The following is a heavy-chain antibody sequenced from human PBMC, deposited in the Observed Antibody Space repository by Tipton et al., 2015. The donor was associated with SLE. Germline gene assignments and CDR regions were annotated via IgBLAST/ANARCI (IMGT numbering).Heavy chain of an antibody. CDR1: GDSISSGFY. J-gene: IGHJ3*01. CDR3: ARTGGRDAFDF. V-gene: IGHV4-38-2*02. D-gene: IGHD2-15*01. Sequence: LRLSCTVSGDSISSGFYWAWIRQPPGKGLEWIGSIYHNESPYYNATLKSRVTMSVDTSKNQFSLKLSFVTAADTAVYYCARTGGRDAFDFWGQGTLVTVSS. CDR2: IYHNESP.